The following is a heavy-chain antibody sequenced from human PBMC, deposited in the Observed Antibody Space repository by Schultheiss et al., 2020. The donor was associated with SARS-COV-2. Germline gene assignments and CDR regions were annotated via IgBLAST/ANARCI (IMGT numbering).Heavy chain of an antibody. CDR3: ARDGTGYYFDY. J-gene: IGHJ4*02. CDR2: IKSKTDGGTT. V-gene: IGHV3-15*07. Sequence: GGSLRLSCAASGFTFSRYSMNWVRQAPGKGLEWVGRIKSKTDGGTTDYAAPVKGRFTISRDDSKNTLYLQMNSLRAEDTAVYYCARDGTGYYFDYWGQGTLVTVSS. CDR1: GFTFSRYS. D-gene: IGHD1-7*01.